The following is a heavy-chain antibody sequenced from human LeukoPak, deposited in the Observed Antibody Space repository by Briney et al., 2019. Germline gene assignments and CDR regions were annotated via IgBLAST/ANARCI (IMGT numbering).Heavy chain of an antibody. CDR3: ARDLGGYCSGGSCYNSINFDY. J-gene: IGHJ4*02. CDR2: ISAYNGNT. Sequence: GESLKISCKASGYTFTSYGISWVRQAPGQGLEWMGWISAYNGNTNYAQKLQGRVTMTTDTSTSTAYMELRSLRSDDTAVYYCARDLGGYCSGGSCYNSINFDYWGQGTLVTVSS. V-gene: IGHV1-18*01. CDR1: GYTFTSYG. D-gene: IGHD2-15*01.